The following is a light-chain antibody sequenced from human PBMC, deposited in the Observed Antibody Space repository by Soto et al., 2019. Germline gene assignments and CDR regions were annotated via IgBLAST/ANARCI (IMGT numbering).Light chain of an antibody. CDR2: LDRSGGY. CDR3: ETWDTNTRV. V-gene: IGLV4-60*02. Sequence: QLVLTQSSSASASLGSSVTLTCTLSSGHSTYVIAWHQQQPGKAPRYLMKLDRSGGYNKGTGVPDRFSGSSSRADRYLTISNLQFEDEADYYCETWDTNTRVFGTGTKLTVL. CDR1: SGHSTYV. J-gene: IGLJ1*01.